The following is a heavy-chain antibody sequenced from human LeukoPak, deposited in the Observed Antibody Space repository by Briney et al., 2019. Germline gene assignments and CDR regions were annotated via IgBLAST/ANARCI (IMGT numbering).Heavy chain of an antibody. D-gene: IGHD1-26*01. CDR2: ISSGGSTI. CDR1: GFTFSSYS. J-gene: IGHJ4*02. CDR3: ARVSRGAPV. Sequence: GGSLRLSCAASGFTFSSYSMNWVRQAPGKGLEWVSYISSGGSTIYYADSVKGRFTISRDNAKNSLFLQMNSLGDEDTAVYYCARVSRGAPVWGQGTLVTVSS. V-gene: IGHV3-48*02.